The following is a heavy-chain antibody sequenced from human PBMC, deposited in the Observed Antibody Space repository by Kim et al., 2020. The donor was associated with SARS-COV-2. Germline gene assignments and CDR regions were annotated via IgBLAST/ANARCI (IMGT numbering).Heavy chain of an antibody. Sequence: GGSLRLSCAASGFTFSSYAMHWVRQAPGKGLEWVAVIWYDGSNKYYADSVKGRFTISRDNSKNTLYLQMNSLRAEDTAVYYCARESLYSSSWHLDYWGQGTLVTVSS. CDR3: ARESLYSSSWHLDY. V-gene: IGHV3-33*01. J-gene: IGHJ4*02. CDR2: IWYDGSNK. CDR1: GFTFSSYA. D-gene: IGHD6-13*01.